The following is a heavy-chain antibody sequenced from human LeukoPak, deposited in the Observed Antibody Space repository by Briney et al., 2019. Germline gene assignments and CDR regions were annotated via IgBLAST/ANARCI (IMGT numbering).Heavy chain of an antibody. CDR1: GFTCSNYR. CDR3: ARDTRTFDY. Sequence: PGGSLRLSCAASGFTCSNYRMNWVRRAPEKGLEWVANINQDGSEKYYVDSVKGRFTISRDNAKNSLFLQLNSLRAEDTAVYYCARDTRTFDYWGQGTLVTVSS. D-gene: IGHD1-26*01. V-gene: IGHV3-7*01. CDR2: INQDGSEK. J-gene: IGHJ4*02.